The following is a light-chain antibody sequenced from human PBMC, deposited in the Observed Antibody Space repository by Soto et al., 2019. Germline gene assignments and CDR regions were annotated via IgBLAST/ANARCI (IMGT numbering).Light chain of an antibody. V-gene: IGKV3-20*01. J-gene: IGKJ1*01. CDR2: GAS. Sequence: EIVLTQSPGTLALSPGARATLSCRASQSVSDNYLAWYQQKPGQAPRLLIYGASSRAAGISDRFSGSGSGTHFTLTISRLEPEDFAVYYCQQYVSSRTFGQGTKVDIK. CDR3: QQYVSSRT. CDR1: QSVSDNY.